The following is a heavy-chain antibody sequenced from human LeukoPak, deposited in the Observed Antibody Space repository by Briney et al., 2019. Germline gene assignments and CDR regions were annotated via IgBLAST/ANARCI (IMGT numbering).Heavy chain of an antibody. CDR1: GYTFTGYY. CDR3: ARGPRIAVALNPFDY. J-gene: IGHJ4*02. V-gene: IGHV1-2*04. CDR2: INPNSGGT. D-gene: IGHD6-19*01. Sequence: GASVKVSCKASGYTFTGYYMHWVRQAPGQGLEWMGWINPNSGGTNYAQEFQGWVTMTRDTSISTAYMELSRLRSDDTAVYYCARGPRIAVALNPFDYWGQGTLVTVSS.